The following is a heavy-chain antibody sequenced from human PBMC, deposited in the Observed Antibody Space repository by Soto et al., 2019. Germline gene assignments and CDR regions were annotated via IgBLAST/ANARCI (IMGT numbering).Heavy chain of an antibody. CDR1: GGSINSCDYY. CDR3: VRFLAGGYSRSCYLAS. J-gene: IGHJ4*02. V-gene: IGHV4-31*03. CDR2: IHFTGNT. Sequence: SETLSLTCTVSGGSINSCDYYWSWIRQHPGKGLEWIGHIHFTGNTFYIPSLKSRVSISLDTSKNQFSLNLSSVTAADTAIYYRVRFLAGGYSRSCYLASGGKETLVTVSS. D-gene: IGHD6-13*01.